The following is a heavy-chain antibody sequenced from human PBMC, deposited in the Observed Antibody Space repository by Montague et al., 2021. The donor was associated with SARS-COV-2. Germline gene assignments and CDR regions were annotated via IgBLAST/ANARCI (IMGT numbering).Heavy chain of an antibody. Sequence: SETLSLTCTVSGDSISHSSYYWGWIRQPPGKGLEWIGSIYYSGSTYYNPSLKSRVAISVDTSKNQVSLKLSSATAADTAVYYCARVPYRLLFVPRYYGMDVWGQGTTVTVSS. CDR3: ARVPYRLLFVPRYYGMDV. CDR1: GDSISHSSYY. V-gene: IGHV4-39*07. J-gene: IGHJ6*02. CDR2: IYYSGST. D-gene: IGHD2-2*01.